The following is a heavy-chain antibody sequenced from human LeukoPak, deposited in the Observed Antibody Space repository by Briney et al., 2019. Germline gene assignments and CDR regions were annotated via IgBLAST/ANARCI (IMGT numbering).Heavy chain of an antibody. V-gene: IGHV4-59*01. CDR1: GASIRSYY. J-gene: IGHJ4*02. CDR3: ARNPSPYYYGSGSAFDY. D-gene: IGHD3-10*01. Sequence: PSETLSLTCTVSGASIRSYYWSWIRQPPGRGLEWIAFIYYSGSTNYNPSLKSRVTISIDTSKNQFSLKLSSVTPADTAVYYCARNPSPYYYGSGSAFDYWGQGTLVTVSS. CDR2: IYYSGST.